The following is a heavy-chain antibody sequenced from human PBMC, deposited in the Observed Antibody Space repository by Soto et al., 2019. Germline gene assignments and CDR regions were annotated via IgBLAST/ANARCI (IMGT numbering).Heavy chain of an antibody. CDR1: GFTLDDYA. J-gene: IGHJ4*02. CDR3: AKGGFGELFDSPDY. D-gene: IGHD3-10*01. Sequence: EVQLVESGGGLVQPGRSLRLSCAASGFTLDDYAMHWVRQAPGKGLEWVSGISWNSGSIGYADSVKGRFTISRDNAKNSVYLQMNSLRAEDTALYYCAKGGFGELFDSPDYWGQGTLVTVSS. V-gene: IGHV3-9*01. CDR2: ISWNSGSI.